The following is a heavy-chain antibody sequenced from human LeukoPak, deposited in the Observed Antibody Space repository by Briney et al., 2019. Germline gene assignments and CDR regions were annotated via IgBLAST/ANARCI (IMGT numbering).Heavy chain of an antibody. D-gene: IGHD1-26*01. J-gene: IGHJ4*02. V-gene: IGHV3-53*01. Sequence: PGGSLRLSCAASGFIASGDFMSWVRQAPGKGLEWVSVIYSDGSTYYADSVKGRFTISRDNSKNTLDLQMTGLRAEDTAVYYCARERGRGRDSPWFDYWGQGTLVTVSS. CDR1: GFIASGDF. CDR2: IYSDGST. CDR3: ARERGRGRDSPWFDY.